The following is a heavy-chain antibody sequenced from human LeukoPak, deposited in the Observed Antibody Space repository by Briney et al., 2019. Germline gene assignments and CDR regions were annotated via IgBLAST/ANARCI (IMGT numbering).Heavy chain of an antibody. CDR3: ARSAYDYRFALDV. V-gene: IGHV4-59*08. CDR1: GVSINSDY. CDR2: IFYSGIT. D-gene: IGHD3-16*02. Sequence: SETLSLTCTVSGVSINSDYWTWIRQSPGKGLEWIGFIFYSGITNYSPSLKSRVTISVDTSKNQISLRLSSVTAADTAVYYCARSAYDYRFALDVWGPGTTVTVSS. J-gene: IGHJ6*02.